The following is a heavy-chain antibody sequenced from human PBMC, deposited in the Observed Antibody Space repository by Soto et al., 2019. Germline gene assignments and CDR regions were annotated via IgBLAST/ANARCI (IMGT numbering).Heavy chain of an antibody. J-gene: IGHJ5*02. CDR2: ISSSSSYI. CDR1: GFTFSSYS. V-gene: IGHV3-21*01. CDR3: AREQTLTYDDFWSGYSKYNWFDP. D-gene: IGHD3-3*01. Sequence: EVQLVESGGGLVKPGGSLRLSCAASGFTFSSYSMNWVRQAPGKGLEWVSSISSSSSYIYYADSVKGRFTISRDNAKISLYLQMNSLRAEDTAVYYCAREQTLTYDDFWSGYSKYNWFDPWGQGTLVTVSS.